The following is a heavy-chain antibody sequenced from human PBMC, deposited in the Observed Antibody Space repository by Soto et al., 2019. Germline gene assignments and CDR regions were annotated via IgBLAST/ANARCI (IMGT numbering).Heavy chain of an antibody. Sequence: QVQLVQSGAEVKKPGSSVKVSCKASGGTFSSYAISWVRQAPGQGLEWMGGIIPIFGTANYAQKFQGRVTITADESTSTAYMELSSLRSEDTAVYYCARGNFYYGSGSPYNWFDPWGQGILVTVSS. CDR3: ARGNFYYGSGSPYNWFDP. V-gene: IGHV1-69*01. J-gene: IGHJ5*02. CDR2: IIPIFGTA. CDR1: GGTFSSYA. D-gene: IGHD3-10*01.